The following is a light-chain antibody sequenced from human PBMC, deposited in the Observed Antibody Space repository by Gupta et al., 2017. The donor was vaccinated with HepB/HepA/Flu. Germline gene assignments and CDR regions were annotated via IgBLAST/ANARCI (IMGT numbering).Light chain of an antibody. Sequence: QSPLPPPASVSGSPQRAITISCSGTTSDIGAWVYVSWYQQHPGKAHKLMISDVTKRPSGVANRFSGSKSGNTASLTISGRQEDDEADYYCSSDTNSGSLVFGGGTKLTVL. J-gene: IGLJ3*02. CDR1: TSDIGAWVY. V-gene: IGLV2-14*03. CDR3: SSDTNSGSLV. CDR2: DVT.